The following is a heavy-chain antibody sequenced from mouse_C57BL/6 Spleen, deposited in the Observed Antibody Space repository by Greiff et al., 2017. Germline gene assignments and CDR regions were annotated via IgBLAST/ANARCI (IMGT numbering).Heavy chain of an antibody. Sequence: DVKLQESGGGLVKPGGSLKLSCAASGFTFSSYAMSWVRQTPEKRLEWVATISDGGSYTYYPDNVKGRFTISRDNAKNNLYLQMSHLKSEDTAMYYCAREGGIYYGYYYAMDYWGQGTSVTVSS. CDR1: GFTFSSYA. J-gene: IGHJ4*01. V-gene: IGHV5-4*01. CDR2: ISDGGSYT. D-gene: IGHD2-2*01. CDR3: AREGGIYYGYYYAMDY.